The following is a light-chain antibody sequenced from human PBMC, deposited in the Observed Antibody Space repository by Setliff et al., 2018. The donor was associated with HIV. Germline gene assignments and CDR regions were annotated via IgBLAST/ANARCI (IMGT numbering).Light chain of an antibody. CDR1: SSDIGGYKY. V-gene: IGLV2-14*03. J-gene: IGLJ1*01. CDR2: DVT. CDR3: SAYASSDTLYV. Sequence: QSVLTQPASVSRSPGQWITISCTGTSSDIGGYKYVSWYQQHPGKAPKLIIYDVTNRPSDISNRFSGSKSGNTASLTISGLQAEDEADYYCSAYASSDTLYVFGTGTKVTVL.